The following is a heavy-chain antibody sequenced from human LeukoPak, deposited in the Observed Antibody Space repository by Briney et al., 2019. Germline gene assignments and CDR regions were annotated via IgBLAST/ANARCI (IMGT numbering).Heavy chain of an antibody. J-gene: IGHJ5*02. Sequence: GASVKVSCKASGGTFSSYAISWVRQAPGQGLEWMGRIIPIFGTANYAQKFQGRVTITTDESTSTAYMELSSLRSEDTAVYYCARGPDAYCSGGCCYVSNWFDPWGQGTLVTVSS. CDR2: IIPIFGTA. D-gene: IGHD2-15*01. V-gene: IGHV1-69*05. CDR3: ARGPDAYCSGGCCYVSNWFDP. CDR1: GGTFSSYA.